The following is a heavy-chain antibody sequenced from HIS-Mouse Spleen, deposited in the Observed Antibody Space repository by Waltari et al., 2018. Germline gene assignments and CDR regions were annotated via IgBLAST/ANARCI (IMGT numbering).Heavy chain of an antibody. CDR3: AKDRGSPLYFDY. V-gene: IGHV3-30*18. J-gene: IGHJ4*02. D-gene: IGHD1-26*01. CDR2: ISYDGSNK. CDR1: GVTFSSYG. Sequence: VQLVESGGGVVQHGRSLRPSCAAAGVTFSSYGMHWDRQAPGKGLEWVAVISYDGSNKYYADSVKGRFTISRDNSKNTLYLQMNSLRAEDTAVYYCAKDRGSPLYFDYWGQGTLVTVSS.